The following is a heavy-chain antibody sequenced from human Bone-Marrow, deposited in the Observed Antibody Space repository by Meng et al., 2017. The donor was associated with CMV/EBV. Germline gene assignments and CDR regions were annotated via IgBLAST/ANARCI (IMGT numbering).Heavy chain of an antibody. CDR2: IYYSGST. V-gene: IGHV4-61*01. D-gene: IGHD6-19*01. J-gene: IGHJ4*02. Sequence: SETLSLTCTVSGGSVSSGSYYWSWFRQPPGKGLEWIGYIYYSGSTNYNPSLKSRVTISVDTSKNQFSLKLSSVTAAGTAVYYCARVGYSSTLGIDYWGQGTLVTVSS. CDR3: ARVGYSSTLGIDY. CDR1: GGSVSSGSYY.